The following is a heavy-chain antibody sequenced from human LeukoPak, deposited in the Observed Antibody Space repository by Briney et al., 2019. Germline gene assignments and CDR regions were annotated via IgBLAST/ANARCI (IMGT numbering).Heavy chain of an antibody. CDR3: AKVSGSYRGDAFDI. Sequence: GGSLRLSCAASGFTVSSNYMSWVRQAPGKGLEWVSVIYSGGSTYYADSVKGRFTISRDNSKNTLYLQMNSLRAEDTAVYYCAKVSGSYRGDAFDIWGQGTMVTVSS. CDR2: IYSGGST. CDR1: GFTVSSNY. V-gene: IGHV3-53*01. J-gene: IGHJ3*02. D-gene: IGHD1-26*01.